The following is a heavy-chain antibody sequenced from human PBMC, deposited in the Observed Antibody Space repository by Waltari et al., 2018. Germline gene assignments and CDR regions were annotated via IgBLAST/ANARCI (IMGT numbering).Heavy chain of an antibody. J-gene: IGHJ6*02. Sequence: FQLLEARGGLAAPGGSCRLSCAASGCSFTTYTLNWVRQAPGKGLEWVSLMSGSGLIEFADSVKGRFTISRDNAKNTVYLEMNRLRADDTAVYYCAKDEGNRIAPTFGMDAWGHGTTVIV. CDR2: MSGSGLI. CDR3: AKDEGNRIAPTFGMDA. CDR1: GCSFTTYT. D-gene: IGHD2-21*01. V-gene: IGHV3-23*01.